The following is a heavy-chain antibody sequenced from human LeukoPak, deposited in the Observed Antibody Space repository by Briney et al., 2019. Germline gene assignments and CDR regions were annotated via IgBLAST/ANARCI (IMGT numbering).Heavy chain of an antibody. V-gene: IGHV4-30-2*01. CDR1: GGSISSGGSS. D-gene: IGHD3-10*01. Sequence: PSETLSLTCAVSGGSISSGGSSWSWIRQPPGKGLEWIGYIYHSGSTYYNPSLKSRVTISVDTSKNQFSLKLSSVTAADTAVYYCARHCITMVRGVNRYYGMDVWGQGTTVTVSS. CDR3: ARHCITMVRGVNRYYGMDV. J-gene: IGHJ6*02. CDR2: IYHSGST.